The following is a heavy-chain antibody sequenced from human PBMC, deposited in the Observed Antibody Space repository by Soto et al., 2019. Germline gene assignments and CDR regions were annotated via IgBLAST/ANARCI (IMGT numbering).Heavy chain of an antibody. CDR3: ATRSGGGGAFDF. D-gene: IGHD3-10*01. Sequence: GGSLRLSCAASGFTFSTYEMNWVRQAPGKGLEWVSYISSSGDTIYYADSVKGRFTISRDNAKNSLYLQMSSVRVEGTAVYYCATRSGGGGAFDFWGQGTMVTVSS. J-gene: IGHJ3*01. V-gene: IGHV3-48*03. CDR1: GFTFSTYE. CDR2: ISSSGDTI.